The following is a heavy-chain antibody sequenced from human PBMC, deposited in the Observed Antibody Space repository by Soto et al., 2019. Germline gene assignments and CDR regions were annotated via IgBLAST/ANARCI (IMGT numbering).Heavy chain of an antibody. CDR1: GFTFSSYS. CDR2: IRNTSSTI. V-gene: IGHV3-48*02. J-gene: IGHJ3*02. Sequence: EVQLVESGGGLVQPGGSLRLSCAASGFTFSSYSMNWVRQAPGKGLEWVSYIRNTSSTIYYADSVKGRFTISRDNAKNSLYLQMNSLRDEDTAVYFCARDPFTRAGIAFDIWGQGTMVTVSS. CDR3: ARDPFTRAGIAFDI.